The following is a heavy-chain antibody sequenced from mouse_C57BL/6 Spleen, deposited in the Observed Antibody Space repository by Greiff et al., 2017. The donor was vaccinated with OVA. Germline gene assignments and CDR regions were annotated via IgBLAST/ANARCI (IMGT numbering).Heavy chain of an antibody. D-gene: IGHD1-1*01. CDR1: GFSLTSYA. J-gene: IGHJ2*01. V-gene: IGHV2-9-1*01. CDR2: IWTGGGT. CDR3: ARTPYYYCSSPFDY. Sequence: VQGVESGPGLVAPSQSLSITCTVSGFSLTSYAISWVRQPPGKGLEWLGVIWTGGGTNYNSALKSRLSISKDNSKSQVFLKMNSLQTDDTAMYYCARTPYYYCSSPFDYWGQGTTLTVSS.